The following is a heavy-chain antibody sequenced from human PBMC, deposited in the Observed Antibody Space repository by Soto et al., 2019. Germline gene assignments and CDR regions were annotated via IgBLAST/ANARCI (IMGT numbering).Heavy chain of an antibody. J-gene: IGHJ4*02. CDR1: GFTFSSYS. V-gene: IGHV3-21*01. Sequence: GGSLRLSCAASGFTFSSYSMNWVRQAPGKGLEWVSSISSSSSYIYYADSVKGRFTISRDNAKNSLYLQMNSLRAEDTAVYYCAREAIAAAGTSDDYWGQGTLVTVSS. D-gene: IGHD6-13*01. CDR2: ISSSSSYI. CDR3: AREAIAAAGTSDDY.